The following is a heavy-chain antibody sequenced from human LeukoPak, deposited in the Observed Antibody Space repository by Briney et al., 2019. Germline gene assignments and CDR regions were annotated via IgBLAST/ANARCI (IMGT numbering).Heavy chain of an antibody. CDR1: GGTFSSYA. CDR2: IIPILGIA. V-gene: IGHV1-69*04. J-gene: IGHJ6*02. CDR3: ARAGPPMVRGVITPHYYYYGMDV. Sequence: SVKVSCKASGGTFSSYASSWVRQAPGQGLEWMGRIIPILGIANYAQKFQGRVTITADKSTSTAYMELSSLRSEDTAVYYCARAGPPMVRGVITPHYYYYGMDVWGQGTTVTVSS. D-gene: IGHD3-10*01.